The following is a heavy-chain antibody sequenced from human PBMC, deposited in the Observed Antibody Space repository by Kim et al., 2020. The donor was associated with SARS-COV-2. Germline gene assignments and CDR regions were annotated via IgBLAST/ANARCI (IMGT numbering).Heavy chain of an antibody. V-gene: IGHV3-30*06. CDR3: ARDHAVFAGRGYYMDV. J-gene: IGHJ6*03. Sequence: DSMKGRFTISRDNPKSTLSLQMTSLAPDDTAVYYCARDHAVFAGRGYYMDVWGKATTVTVS.